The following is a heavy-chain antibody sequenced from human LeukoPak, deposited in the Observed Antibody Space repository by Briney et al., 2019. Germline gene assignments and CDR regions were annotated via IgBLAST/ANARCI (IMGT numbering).Heavy chain of an antibody. CDR2: MSYDGSNK. Sequence: GGSLRLSCAASGFTFSNFAMHWVRRAPGKGLEWVAMMSYDGSNKYTDSVKGRFTISRDNSKNMVDLYMSNLKIEDTAVYYCARDSWGFDFWGQGTLVTVSS. J-gene: IGHJ4*02. D-gene: IGHD7-27*01. V-gene: IGHV3-30*04. CDR1: GFTFSNFA. CDR3: ARDSWGFDF.